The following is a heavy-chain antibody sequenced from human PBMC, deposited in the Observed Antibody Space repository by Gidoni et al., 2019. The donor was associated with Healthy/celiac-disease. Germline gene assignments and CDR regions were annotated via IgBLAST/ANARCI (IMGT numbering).Heavy chain of an antibody. V-gene: IGHV3-7*01. D-gene: IGHD6-19*01. J-gene: IGHJ4*02. CDR2: ITQDGSEK. CDR3: AREPPGIAVAGTFDY. CDR1: GFPFSSYW. Sequence: EVQLVVSGGGLVPPGGSLTLSCAASGFPFSSYWMSWVRPAPGKGLEWVANITQDGSEKCYVDSVKGRFTISRDDAKNSLYLQMNSLRAEDTAVYYCAREPPGIAVAGTFDYWGQGTLVTVSS.